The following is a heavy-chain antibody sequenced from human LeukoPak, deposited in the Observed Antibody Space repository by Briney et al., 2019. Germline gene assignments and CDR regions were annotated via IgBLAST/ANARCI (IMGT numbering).Heavy chain of an antibody. V-gene: IGHV4-59*01. CDR3: ARPFSESYSDAFDL. J-gene: IGHJ3*01. D-gene: IGHD1-26*01. CDR2: FYNSGST. Sequence: PSETLSLTCTVSGGSISTYSWNWIRQPPGKGLEWIGHFYNSGSTNYNPSLKSRVAISVDTSKRQFSLKLSSVSAADTAVYYCARPFSESYSDAFDLWGQGTMVTVSS. CDR1: GGSISTYS.